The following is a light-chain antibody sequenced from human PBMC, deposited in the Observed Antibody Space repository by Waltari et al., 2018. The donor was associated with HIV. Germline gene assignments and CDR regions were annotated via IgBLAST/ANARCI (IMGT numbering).Light chain of an antibody. V-gene: IGKV1-6*02. Sequence: AIQMTQSPSSLSASIGDRVTITCRASQGIRQDLSWYQQKPGKAPNLLIYAASILQIGVSSRFSGAGSATDFTLTISNLQPEDFATYFCLHDYIFPYTFGPGTKLEI. CDR1: QGIRQD. CDR3: LHDYIFPYT. CDR2: AAS. J-gene: IGKJ2*01.